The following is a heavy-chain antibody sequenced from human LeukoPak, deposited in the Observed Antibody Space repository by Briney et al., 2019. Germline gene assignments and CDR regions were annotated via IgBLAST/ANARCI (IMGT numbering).Heavy chain of an antibody. D-gene: IGHD4-17*01. CDR3: AREPLDLTTVTSLDPEGDDY. J-gene: IGHJ4*02. Sequence: PGGSLRLSCAASGFTFSSYGMSWVRQAPGKGLEWVSSVSTSSSYIYYADSVEGRFTISRDNAKNSLYLQMNSLRAEDTAVYYCAREPLDLTTVTSLDPEGDDYWGQGTLVTVSS. V-gene: IGHV3-21*01. CDR1: GFTFSSYG. CDR2: VSTSSSYI.